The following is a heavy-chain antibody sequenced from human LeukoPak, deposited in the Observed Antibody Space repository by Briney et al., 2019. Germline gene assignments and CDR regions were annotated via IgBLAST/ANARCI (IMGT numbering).Heavy chain of an antibody. J-gene: IGHJ3*02. Sequence: SETLSLTCTVSGGSIRSYYWNWIRQPAGKGLEWIGRIYTTGSTNYNPSLKSRVTMSVDTSKSQFSLKLSSVTAADTAMYYCARTLYYGDFADDAFDIWGQGTMVTVSS. CDR2: IYTTGST. CDR3: ARTLYYGDFADDAFDI. CDR1: GGSIRSYY. V-gene: IGHV4-4*07. D-gene: IGHD4-17*01.